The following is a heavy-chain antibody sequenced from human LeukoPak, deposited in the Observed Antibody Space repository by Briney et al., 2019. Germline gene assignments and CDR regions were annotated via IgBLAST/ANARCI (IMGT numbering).Heavy chain of an antibody. CDR3: AKNVGYCSSSSCSRQYFDS. V-gene: IGHV3-23*01. CDR2: IPGTSSPK. CDR1: GFTFRSYT. Sequence: GGSLRLSCVASGFTFRSYTMSWVRQAPGKGLEWVSSIPGTSSPKYYADSVKGRFTGSRDNSKNTLYLQMTSLRAEDTAIYYCAKNVGYCSSSSCSRQYFDSWGQGILVTASS. J-gene: IGHJ4*02. D-gene: IGHD2-2*01.